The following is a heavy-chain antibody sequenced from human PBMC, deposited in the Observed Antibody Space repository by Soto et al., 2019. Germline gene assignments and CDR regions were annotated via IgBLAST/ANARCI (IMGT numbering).Heavy chain of an antibody. D-gene: IGHD5-18*01. Sequence: ASVKVSCKASVYTFTSYGISWVRQAPGQGLEWMGIINPSGGSTSYAQKFQGRVTMTRDTSTSTVYMELSSLRSEDTAVYYCARGLNGYLYYFDYWGQGTLVTVSS. CDR3: ARGLNGYLYYFDY. CDR2: INPSGGST. V-gene: IGHV1-46*01. J-gene: IGHJ4*02. CDR1: VYTFTSYG.